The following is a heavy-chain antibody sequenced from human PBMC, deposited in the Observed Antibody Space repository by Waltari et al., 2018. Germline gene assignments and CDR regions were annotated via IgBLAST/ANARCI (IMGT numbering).Heavy chain of an antibody. CDR3: ATPHGYSSSWYPGSDYYYYGMDV. V-gene: IGHV1-69*01. D-gene: IGHD6-13*01. Sequence: QVQLVQSGAEVKKPGSSVKVSCKASGGTFSSYAISWVRQAPGQGLEWMGGIIPIFGTANYAQKFQGRVTITAYESTSTAYMELSSLRSEDTVVYYCATPHGYSSSWYPGSDYYYYGMDVWGQGTTVTVSS. CDR1: GGTFSSYA. CDR2: IIPIFGTA. J-gene: IGHJ6*02.